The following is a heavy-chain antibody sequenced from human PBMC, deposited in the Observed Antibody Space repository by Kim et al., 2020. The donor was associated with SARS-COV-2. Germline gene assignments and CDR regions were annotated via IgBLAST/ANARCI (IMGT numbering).Heavy chain of an antibody. V-gene: IGHV4-34*01. CDR1: GGSFSGYY. J-gene: IGHJ6*02. Sequence: SETLSLTCAVYGGSFSGYYWSWIRQPPGKGLEWIGEINHSGSTNYNPSLKSRVTISVDTSKNQFSLKLSSVTAADTAVYYCARGSRIGYCSSTSCFAHYGMDVWGQGTTVTVSS. CDR3: ARGSRIGYCSSTSCFAHYGMDV. CDR2: INHSGST. D-gene: IGHD2-2*01.